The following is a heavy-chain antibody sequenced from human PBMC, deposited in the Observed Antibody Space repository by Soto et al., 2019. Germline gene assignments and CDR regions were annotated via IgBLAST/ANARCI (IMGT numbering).Heavy chain of an antibody. V-gene: IGHV1-69*13. CDR1: GGTFSSYA. Sequence: VASVKVSCKASGGTFSSYAISWVRQAPGQGLEWMGGIIPIFGTANYAQKFQGRVTITADESTSTAYMELSSLRSEDTAVYYCARRPAHCSGGSCYSPEPYYYGMDVWGQGTTVTVSS. J-gene: IGHJ6*02. CDR2: IIPIFGTA. CDR3: ARRPAHCSGGSCYSPEPYYYGMDV. D-gene: IGHD2-15*01.